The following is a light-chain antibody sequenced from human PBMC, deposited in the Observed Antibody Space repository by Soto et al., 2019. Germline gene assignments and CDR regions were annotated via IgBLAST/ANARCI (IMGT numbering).Light chain of an antibody. J-gene: IGLJ3*02. CDR2: EVS. V-gene: IGLV2-14*01. CDR1: SSDVGGYNY. Sequence: QSVLTQPASMSGSPGQSITISCTGTSSDVGGYNYVSWYQQHPGKAPKLMIYEVSNRPSGVSNRFFGSKSGNTASLTISGLQTEDEADYYCSSFTSINTWVFGGGTKLTVL. CDR3: SSFTSINTWV.